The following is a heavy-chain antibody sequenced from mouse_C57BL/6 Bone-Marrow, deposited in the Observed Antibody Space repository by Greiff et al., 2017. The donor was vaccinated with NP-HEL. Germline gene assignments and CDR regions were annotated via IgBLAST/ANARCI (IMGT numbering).Heavy chain of an antibody. CDR1: GYTFTDYY. D-gene: IGHD2-5*01. CDR2: INPNNGGT. Sequence: EVQLQQSGPELVKPGASVKISCKASGYTFTDYYMNWVKQSHGKSLEWIGDINPNNGGTSYNQKFKGKATLTVDKSSRTAYMELRSLTSEDSAVYYCARNPYSNYPWFAYWGQGTLVTVSA. J-gene: IGHJ3*01. CDR3: ARNPYSNYPWFAY. V-gene: IGHV1-26*01.